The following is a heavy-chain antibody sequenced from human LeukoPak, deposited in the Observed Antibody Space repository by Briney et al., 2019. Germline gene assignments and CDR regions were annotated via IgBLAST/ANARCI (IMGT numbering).Heavy chain of an antibody. CDR2: ISAYNGNT. V-gene: IGHV1-18*01. CDR1: GYTFTSYG. Sequence: GASVNVSCKASGYTFTSYGISWVRQAPGQGLEWMGWISAYNGNTNYAQKLLGRVAMTTDTSTRTPYMELRSLRSDDTAVYYCARGSGAVAGLQGDAFDIWGQGTMVTVSS. D-gene: IGHD6-19*01. CDR3: ARGSGAVAGLQGDAFDI. J-gene: IGHJ3*02.